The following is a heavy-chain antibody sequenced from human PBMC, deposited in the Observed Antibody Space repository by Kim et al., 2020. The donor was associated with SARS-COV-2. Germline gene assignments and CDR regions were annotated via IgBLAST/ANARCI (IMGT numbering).Heavy chain of an antibody. CDR2: IYYSGST. V-gene: IGHV4-39*07. CDR3: ASAEEYYYDSSGYYY. CDR1: GGSISSSSYY. D-gene: IGHD3-22*01. J-gene: IGHJ4*02. Sequence: SETLSLTCTVSGGSISSSSYYWGWIRQPPGKGLEWIGSIYYSGSTYYNPSLKSRVTISVDTSKNQFSLKLSSVTAADTAVYYCASAEEYYYDSSGYYYWGQGTLVTVSS.